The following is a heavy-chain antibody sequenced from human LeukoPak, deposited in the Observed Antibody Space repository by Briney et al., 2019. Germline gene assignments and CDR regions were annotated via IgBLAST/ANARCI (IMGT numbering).Heavy chain of an antibody. J-gene: IGHJ4*02. D-gene: IGHD3-3*01. CDR1: GFTFSSYA. V-gene: IGHV3-23*01. CDR2: ISGSGGST. Sequence: GGSLRLSCAASGFTFSSYAMSWVRQAPGKGLEWVSAISGSGGSTYYADSVKGRFTISRDNSKNTLYLQMNSLRAEDTAVYYCAKDSGYYDFWSGYYTSYFDYWGQGTLVTVSS. CDR3: AKDSGYYDFWSGYYTSYFDY.